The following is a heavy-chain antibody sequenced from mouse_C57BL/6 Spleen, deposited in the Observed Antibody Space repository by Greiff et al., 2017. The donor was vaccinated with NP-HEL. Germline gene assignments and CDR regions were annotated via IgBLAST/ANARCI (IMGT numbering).Heavy chain of an antibody. V-gene: IGHV1-81*01. CDR2: IYPRSGNT. D-gene: IGHD2-4*01. CDR1: GYTFTSYG. J-gene: IGHJ2*01. CDR3: ARYDYDNY. Sequence: VKVVESGAELARPGASVKLSCKASGYTFTSYGISWVKQRTGQGLEWIGEIYPRSGNTYYNEKFKGKATLTADKSSSTAYMELRSLTSEDSAVYFCARYDYDNYWGQGTTLTVSS.